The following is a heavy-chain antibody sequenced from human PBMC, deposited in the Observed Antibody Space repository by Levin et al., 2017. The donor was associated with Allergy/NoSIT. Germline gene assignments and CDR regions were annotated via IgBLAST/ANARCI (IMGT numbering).Heavy chain of an antibody. CDR1: GFTFSDYW. V-gene: IGHV3-7*01. CDR3: ASPYSSDWVFDI. CDR2: IEPDGTEK. J-gene: IGHJ3*02. D-gene: IGHD6-19*01. Sequence: GESLKISCAASGFTFSDYWVTWVRQAPGKGLEWVANIEPDGTEKYYADSVTGRFNISRDNAQNSLYLQMKYLSAEDTAVYYCASPYSSDWVFDIWGPGTMVTVSS.